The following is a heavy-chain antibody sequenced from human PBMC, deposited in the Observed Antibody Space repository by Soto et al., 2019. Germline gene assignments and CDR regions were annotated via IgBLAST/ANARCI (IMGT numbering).Heavy chain of an antibody. D-gene: IGHD2-15*01. CDR2: INPNSGAT. CDR3: ARADSSVPTFDY. CDR1: GYTFTGDY. Sequence: ASVKVSCKASGYTFTGDYMHWVRQAPGQGLEWMGWINPNSGATNYAQKFQDWVTMTRDTSISTAYMEVSRLRSDDTAVYYCARADSSVPTFDYWGQGTLVTVSS. J-gene: IGHJ4*02. V-gene: IGHV1-2*04.